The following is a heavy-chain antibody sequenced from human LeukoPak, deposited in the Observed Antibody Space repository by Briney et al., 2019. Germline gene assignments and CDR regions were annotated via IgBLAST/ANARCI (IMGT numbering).Heavy chain of an antibody. V-gene: IGHV3-23*01. J-gene: IGHJ3*02. CDR3: AKECLLFGELIFRFSFDN. CDR1: GLTFSSYA. D-gene: IGHD3-10*01. CDR2: ISGSGGST. Sequence: GGSLRLSCAASGLTFSSYAMSWVRQALGKGLEWVSAISGSGGSTYYADSVKGRFTISRDNAKNTLYLQMNGLRAEDTAVYYCAKECLLFGELIFRFSFDNLGQGTNVTGSS.